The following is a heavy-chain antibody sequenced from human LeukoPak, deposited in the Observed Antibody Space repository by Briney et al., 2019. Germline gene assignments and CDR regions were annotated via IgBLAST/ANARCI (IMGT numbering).Heavy chain of an antibody. J-gene: IGHJ3*02. CDR1: GFTFDDYG. V-gene: IGHV3-20*04. D-gene: IGHD1-26*01. CDR2: INWNGGST. CDR3: ARPGSGSYLDDAFDN. Sequence: PGGSLRLSCAASGFTFDDYGMSWVRQAPGKGLEWVSGINWNGGSTGYADSVKGRFTISRDNAKNSLYLQMNSLRAEDTALYYCARPGSGSYLDDAFDNWGQGTMVTVSS.